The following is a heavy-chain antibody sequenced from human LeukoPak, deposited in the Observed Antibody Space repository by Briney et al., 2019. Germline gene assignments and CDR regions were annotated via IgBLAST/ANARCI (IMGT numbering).Heavy chain of an antibody. CDR1: GFSFSSYT. D-gene: IGHD2-2*01. V-gene: IGHV3-64*01. CDR3: ARDSSTTNYYYGMDV. Sequence: GGSLRLSCAASGFSFSSYTMHWARQAPGKGLEYVAAVSGNGYTTYYAKSLKGRFTISRDNSKNTLYLQMGSLRAEDMAVYYCARDSSTTNYYYGMDVWGQGTTVTVSS. CDR2: VSGNGYTT. J-gene: IGHJ6*02.